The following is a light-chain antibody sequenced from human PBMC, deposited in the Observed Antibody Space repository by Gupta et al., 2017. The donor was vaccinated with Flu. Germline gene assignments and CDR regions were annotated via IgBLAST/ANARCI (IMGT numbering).Light chain of an antibody. CDR3: QQGNSSPRT. CDR2: VAS. Sequence: PSFLSASVGDRVTITGRARQGFRNYLAWYQQKPGKAPKLLIYVASRLQSGVPSRFSGSGSGTEFTLTISSLQAEDFANYYCQQGNSSPRTFGQGTKVEIK. V-gene: IGKV1-9*01. J-gene: IGKJ1*01. CDR1: QGFRNY.